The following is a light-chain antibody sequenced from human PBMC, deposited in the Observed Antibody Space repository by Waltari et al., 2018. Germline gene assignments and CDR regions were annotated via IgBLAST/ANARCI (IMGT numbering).Light chain of an antibody. J-gene: IGKJ1*01. Sequence: IVLTQSLGTLSLSPGERATLSCRAGQRVSSNYVAWYQQKPGQAPRLLIYGASSRATGIPDRFIGSGSGTDFTLTISSLERDDFAVYFCQQYGNSPRTFGQGTRVEVK. CDR1: QRVSSNY. CDR3: QQYGNSPRT. CDR2: GAS. V-gene: IGKV3-20*01.